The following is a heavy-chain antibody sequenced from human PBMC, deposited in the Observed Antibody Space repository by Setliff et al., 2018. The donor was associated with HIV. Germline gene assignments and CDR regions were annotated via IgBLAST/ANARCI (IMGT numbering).Heavy chain of an antibody. V-gene: IGHV4-59*01. D-gene: IGHD5-18*01. Sequence: SETLSLTCTVSGGSIINNFWGWIRLPPGKGLEWIGHIYSSGSTNYNPSLKSRVTISVDTSKNQFSLKLTSVTPADTAVYYCASGEYSYGYRFDYWGQGTLVTVSS. CDR2: IYSSGST. CDR3: ASGEYSYGYRFDY. J-gene: IGHJ4*02. CDR1: GGSIINNF.